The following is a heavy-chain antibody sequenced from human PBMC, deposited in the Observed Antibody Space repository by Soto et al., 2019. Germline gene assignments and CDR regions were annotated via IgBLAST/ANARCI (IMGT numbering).Heavy chain of an antibody. V-gene: IGHV5-51*01. CDR3: ARQKGDYYYYRDV. Sequence: KVSCKGSGYTFTTHAMHWVRQMPGKGLEWMGIIYPGDSDTRYSPSFQGQVTISADKSISTAYLQWSSLKASDTAMYNCARQKGDYYYYRDVWGKGTTVTVSS. CDR1: GYTFTTHA. D-gene: IGHD3-16*01. J-gene: IGHJ6*03. CDR2: IYPGDSDT.